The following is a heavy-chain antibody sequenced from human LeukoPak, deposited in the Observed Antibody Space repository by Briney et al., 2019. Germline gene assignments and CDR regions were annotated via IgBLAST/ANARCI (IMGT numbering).Heavy chain of an antibody. D-gene: IGHD1-26*01. J-gene: IGHJ4*02. CDR2: ISYEGSTS. CDR1: GFTFSSYG. CDR3: AKEGFGNYYSAYFDY. Sequence: GTSLRLSCAASGFTFSSYGMQWVRQAPGKGLEWVAVISYEGSTSYYADSVKGRFTISRDNSKNTLYLQMNGLRAEDTAVYYCAKEGFGNYYSAYFDYWGQGTLVTVSS. V-gene: IGHV3-30*18.